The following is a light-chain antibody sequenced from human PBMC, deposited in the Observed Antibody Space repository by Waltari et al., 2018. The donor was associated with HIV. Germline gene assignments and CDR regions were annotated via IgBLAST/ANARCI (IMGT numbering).Light chain of an antibody. CDR1: PGSVSTSYY. Sequence: QTVVTQEPSFSVSPGGTVTLTCGLNPGSVSTSYYPRWYQQTPGQAPRPLIYSTNSRASGVPDRFSGSILGNKAALTITGAQADDECDYYCALYMGSAILFGGGTKLTVL. CDR3: ALYMGSAIL. CDR2: STN. V-gene: IGLV8-61*01. J-gene: IGLJ2*01.